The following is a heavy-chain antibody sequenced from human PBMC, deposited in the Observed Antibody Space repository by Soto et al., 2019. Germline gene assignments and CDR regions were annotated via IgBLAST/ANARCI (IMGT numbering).Heavy chain of an antibody. CDR1: GYDFIKYG. D-gene: IGHD3-3*01. Sequence: ASVKVSCKASGYDFIKYGITWVRQAPGQGLEWMGWISAYTGNTNYAPNLQDRVTMTADTSTSTAHMALRGLQSDDTAMYYCARNTLFGVVLFPTFDLWGQGTLVTVSS. CDR3: ARNTLFGVVLFPTFDL. CDR2: ISAYTGNT. V-gene: IGHV1-18*01. J-gene: IGHJ4*02.